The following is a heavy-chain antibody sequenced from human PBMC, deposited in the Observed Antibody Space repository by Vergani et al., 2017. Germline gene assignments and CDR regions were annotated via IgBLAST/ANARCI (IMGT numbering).Heavy chain of an antibody. J-gene: IGHJ5*02. CDR3: ARDFRLLYNRFDP. Sequence: QVQLVESGGGVVQPGRSLRLSCAASGFTFNQYGMHCVRQAPGKGLEWVAVTWYDGNNKQYADSVKGRINISRDNSKSTMYLQMDSLRDEDTGVYYCARDFRLLYNRFDPWGQGTLVTVSS. CDR2: TWYDGNNK. D-gene: IGHD1-14*01. V-gene: IGHV3-33*01. CDR1: GFTFNQYG.